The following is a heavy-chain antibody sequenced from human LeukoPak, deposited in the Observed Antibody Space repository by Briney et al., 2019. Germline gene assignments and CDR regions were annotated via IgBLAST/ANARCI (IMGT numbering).Heavy chain of an antibody. CDR3: ARELTTVTAGYFDY. J-gene: IGHJ4*02. CDR1: GYTFTSYG. D-gene: IGHD4-17*01. Sequence: ASVKVSCKASGYTFTSYGISWVRQAPGQGLEWMGIINPSGGSTSCAQKFQGRVTMTRDMSTSTVYMELSSLRSEDTAVYYCARELTTVTAGYFDYWGQGTLVTVSS. V-gene: IGHV1-46*01. CDR2: INPSGGST.